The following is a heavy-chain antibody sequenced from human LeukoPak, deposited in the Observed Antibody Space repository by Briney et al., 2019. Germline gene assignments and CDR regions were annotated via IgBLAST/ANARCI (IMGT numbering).Heavy chain of an antibody. CDR2: FDPEDGET. V-gene: IGHV1-24*01. CDR3: AREVGATWGLSFDY. Sequence: ASVKVSCKVSGYTLTELSMHWVRQAPGKGLEWMGGFDPEDGETIYAQKFQGRVTMTEDTSTDTAYMELSSLRAEDTAVYYCAREVGATWGLSFDYWGQGTLVTVSS. CDR1: GYTLTELS. J-gene: IGHJ4*02. D-gene: IGHD1-26*01.